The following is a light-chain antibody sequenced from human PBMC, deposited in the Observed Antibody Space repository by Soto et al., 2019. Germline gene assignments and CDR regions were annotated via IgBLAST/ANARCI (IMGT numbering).Light chain of an antibody. V-gene: IGLV1-51*01. CDR3: GTWDNSLSAGV. Sequence: QSVLTQPPSVSAAPGQKVTISCSGSSSNIGINYVSWYQQLPGTAPKLLIYDNNKRPSGIPDRFSGSKSGTSATLGITGLQTGDEADYYCGTWDNSLSAGVFGGGTKVTVL. CDR2: DNN. J-gene: IGLJ2*01. CDR1: SSNIGINY.